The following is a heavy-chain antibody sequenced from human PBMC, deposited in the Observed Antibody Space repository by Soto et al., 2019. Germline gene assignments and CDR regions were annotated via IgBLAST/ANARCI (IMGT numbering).Heavy chain of an antibody. CDR2: INSDGSST. J-gene: IGHJ6*02. V-gene: IGHV3-74*01. CDR3: ARGEVDLYYYYGMDV. Sequence: GGSLRLSCAASGFTFSSYWMHWVRQAPGKGLVWVSRINSDGSSTSYADSVKGRFTISRDNAKNTLYLQMNSLRAEDTAVYYSARGEVDLYYYYGMDVWGQGTTVTVSS. CDR1: GFTFSSYW.